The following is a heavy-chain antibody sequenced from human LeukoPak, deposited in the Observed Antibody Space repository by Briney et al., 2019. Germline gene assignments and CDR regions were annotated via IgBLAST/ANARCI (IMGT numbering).Heavy chain of an antibody. V-gene: IGHV3-48*04. Sequence: PGGSLRLSCAASGITFSIYTMNWVRQAPGKGLEWLSYISSRSSTIFYPDSVKGRFTISRDNAKNSLYLQMNSLRAEDTAVYYCARASTYGIDYWGQGTLVTVSS. CDR3: ARASTYGIDY. CDR2: ISSRSSTI. J-gene: IGHJ4*02. D-gene: IGHD4-17*01. CDR1: GITFSIYT.